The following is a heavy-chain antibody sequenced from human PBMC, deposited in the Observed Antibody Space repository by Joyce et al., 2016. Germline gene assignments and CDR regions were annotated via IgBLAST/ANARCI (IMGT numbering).Heavy chain of an antibody. J-gene: IGHJ4*02. CDR1: GLTFRTTW. Sequence: GVSGLTFRTTWMSWVRQAPGKGLEGIGRIKSKNDGGTLDYIETVKGRFTLSRDDSTNTVYLQMDSLKIEDTAMYYCTTDPRYWGRGTLVTVSS. CDR2: IKSKNDGGTL. V-gene: IGHV3-15*01. CDR3: TTDPRY.